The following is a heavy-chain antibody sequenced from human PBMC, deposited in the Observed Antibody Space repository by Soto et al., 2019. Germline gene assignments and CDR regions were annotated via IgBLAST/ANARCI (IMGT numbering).Heavy chain of an antibody. CDR3: ARGRYYDILTGYSNYYGMDV. Sequence: PSETLSLTCAVYGGSFSGYYWSWIRQPPGKGLEWIGEINHSGSTNYNPSLKSRVTISVDTSKNQFSLKLSSVTAADTAVYYCARGRYYDILTGYSNYYGMDVWGQGTTVTVSS. J-gene: IGHJ6*02. CDR1: GGSFSGYY. D-gene: IGHD3-9*01. CDR2: INHSGST. V-gene: IGHV4-34*01.